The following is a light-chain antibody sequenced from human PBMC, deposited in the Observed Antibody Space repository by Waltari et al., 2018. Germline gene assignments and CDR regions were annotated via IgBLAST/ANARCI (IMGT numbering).Light chain of an antibody. CDR3: NSRDSNINYV. CDR1: SLRNYY. CDR2: GKN. V-gene: IGLV3-19*01. Sequence: SELTQDPAVSVALGQTVKITCQGDSLRNYYASWYQQKPGQAPLLVIYGKNNRPSGISDRFSGSSSENTASLTITGAQAEDEADYYCNSRDSNINYVFGSGTKVTVL. J-gene: IGLJ1*01.